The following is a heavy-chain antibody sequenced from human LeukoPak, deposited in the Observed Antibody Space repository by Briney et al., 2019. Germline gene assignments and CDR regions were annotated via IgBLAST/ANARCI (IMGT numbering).Heavy chain of an antibody. Sequence: PSETLSLTCTVSGGSISSSSYNWAWIRQPPGKGLEWIGNIDNSGSTYYNPSLKSRVTISVDTSKDQLSLNLSSVTAADTAVYYCARPPGIAAAWFDPWGQGTLVTVSS. J-gene: IGHJ5*02. V-gene: IGHV4-39*01. D-gene: IGHD6-13*01. CDR2: IDNSGST. CDR3: ARPPGIAAAWFDP. CDR1: GGSISSSSYN.